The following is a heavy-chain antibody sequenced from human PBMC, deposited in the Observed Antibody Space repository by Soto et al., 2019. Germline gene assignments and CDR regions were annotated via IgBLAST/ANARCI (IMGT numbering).Heavy chain of an antibody. CDR2: IYPGNSNT. V-gene: IGHV5-51*01. Sequence: GESLKLSWNGSGYSFSIHWVAWPRQMPGQWLGWVGFIYPGNSNTMYSPSFKGHVTTLTDTALSTTYLQGDTLKPSDTAMYFCASDSHCNGGNCPMGGFDMWGQGTMVTVSS. CDR1: GYSFSIHW. CDR3: ASDSHCNGGNCPMGGFDM. J-gene: IGHJ3*02. D-gene: IGHD2-15*01.